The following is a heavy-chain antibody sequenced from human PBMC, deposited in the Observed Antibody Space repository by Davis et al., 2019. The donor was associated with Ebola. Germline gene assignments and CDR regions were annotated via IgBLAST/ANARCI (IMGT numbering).Heavy chain of an antibody. CDR1: GFTFNNYA. CDR2: ITNSGGVT. V-gene: IGHV3-23*01. CDR3: ARESGPSRGYEDY. J-gene: IGHJ4*02. Sequence: GESLKISCAASGFTFNNYAMSWVRQAPGRGLEWVSTITNSGGVTYHADSVKGRFTISRDNSKNTLYLQMNSLTVEDTALYYCARESGPSRGYEDYWGQGTLVTVSP. D-gene: IGHD6-25*01.